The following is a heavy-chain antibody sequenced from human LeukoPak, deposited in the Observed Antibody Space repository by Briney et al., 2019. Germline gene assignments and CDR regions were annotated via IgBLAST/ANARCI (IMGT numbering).Heavy chain of an antibody. D-gene: IGHD2-2*01. CDR3: ARDRYCSSTSCLPFDY. V-gene: IGHV4-39*02. CDR2: IYYSGNT. CDR1: GGSISNSIYY. J-gene: IGHJ4*02. Sequence: PSETLSLTCTVSGGSISNSIYYWGWIRQPPGKGLEWIGSIYYSGNTYYNPSLKTRVTISVDTSKNQFSLKLSSVTAADTAVYYCARDRYCSSTSCLPFDYWGQGTLVTVSS.